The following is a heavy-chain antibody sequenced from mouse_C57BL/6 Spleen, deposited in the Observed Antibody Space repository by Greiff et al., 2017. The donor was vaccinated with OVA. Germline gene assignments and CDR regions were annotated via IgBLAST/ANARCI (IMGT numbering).Heavy chain of an antibody. Sequence: EVQGVESGGGLVKPGGSLKLSCAASGFTFSSYAMSWVRQTPEKRLEWVATISDGGSYTYYPDNVKGRFTLSRDNAKNNLYLQMSHLKSEDTAMYYCARDNDGYYYAMDYWGQGTSVTVSS. D-gene: IGHD2-3*01. J-gene: IGHJ4*01. V-gene: IGHV5-4*01. CDR1: GFTFSSYA. CDR2: ISDGGSYT. CDR3: ARDNDGYYYAMDY.